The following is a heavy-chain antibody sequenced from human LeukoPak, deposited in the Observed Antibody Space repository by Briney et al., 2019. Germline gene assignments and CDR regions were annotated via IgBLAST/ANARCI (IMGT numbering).Heavy chain of an antibody. V-gene: IGHV3-23*01. CDR2: ISGSGGST. CDR1: GFTFSSYA. Sequence: PGGSLRLSCAASGFTFSSYAMSWVRQAPGKGLEWVSAISGSGGSTYYADSVKGRFTISRDNSKNTLYLQMNSLRAEDTAVYYCAKDTTLYYYDSSGYYDAFDIWGQGTMVTVSS. CDR3: AKDTTLYYYDSSGYYDAFDI. J-gene: IGHJ3*02. D-gene: IGHD3-22*01.